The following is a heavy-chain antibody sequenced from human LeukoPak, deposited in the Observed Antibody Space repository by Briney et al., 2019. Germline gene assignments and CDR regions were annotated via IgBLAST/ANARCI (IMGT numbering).Heavy chain of an antibody. CDR3: ATEQRITFFGRAFDI. D-gene: IGHD3-3*01. Sequence: ASVKVSCKVSGYTLTELSMHWVRQAPGKGLEWMGGFDPEDGETIYAQKFQGRVTMAEDTSTDTAYMELSSLRSEDTAVYYCATEQRITFFGRAFDIWGQGTMVTVSS. CDR2: FDPEDGET. J-gene: IGHJ3*02. CDR1: GYTLTELS. V-gene: IGHV1-24*01.